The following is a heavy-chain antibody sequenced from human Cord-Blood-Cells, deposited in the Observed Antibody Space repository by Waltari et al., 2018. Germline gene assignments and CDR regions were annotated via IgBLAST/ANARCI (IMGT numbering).Heavy chain of an antibody. V-gene: IGHV4-34*01. CDR3: ARLSSSWYRDKDY. CDR1: GGSFSGYY. J-gene: IGHJ4*02. D-gene: IGHD6-13*01. Sequence: QVQLQQWGAGLLKPSETLSLTCAVYGGSFSGYYWSWIRQPPGKGLEWIGEINHSGSTNSNPSLKSRVTISVDTSKNQFSLKLSSVTAADTAVYYCARLSSSWYRDKDYWGQGTLVTVSS. CDR2: INHSGST.